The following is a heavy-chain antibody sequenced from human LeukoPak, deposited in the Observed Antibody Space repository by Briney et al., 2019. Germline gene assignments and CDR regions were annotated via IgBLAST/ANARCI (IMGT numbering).Heavy chain of an antibody. CDR1: GYTFTGYY. V-gene: IGHV1-2*02. Sequence: ASVTVSCKASGYTFTGYYMHWVRQAPGQGLEWMGWINPKSGGTNYAKKFQGRLTMTRDMSISTAYMELSRLRSDDTAVYYCARLIVSSWYPYLDYWGQGTLVTVSS. J-gene: IGHJ4*02. CDR2: INPKSGGT. D-gene: IGHD6-13*01. CDR3: ARLIVSSWYPYLDY.